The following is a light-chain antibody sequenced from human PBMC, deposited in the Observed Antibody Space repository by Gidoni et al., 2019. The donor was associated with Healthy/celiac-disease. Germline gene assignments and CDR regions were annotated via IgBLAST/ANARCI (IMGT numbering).Light chain of an antibody. CDR2: GAS. V-gene: IGKV3-20*01. Sequence: EIVLTQSPGTLSLSPGERATLSCRASQSVSSSYLAWYQQKPGQAPRLLIYGASSRATCIPDRFSGSGSGTDFTLTISRVEPEDFAVYYCQQYGSSPTFGGGTKVEIK. CDR1: QSVSSSY. J-gene: IGKJ4*01. CDR3: QQYGSSPT.